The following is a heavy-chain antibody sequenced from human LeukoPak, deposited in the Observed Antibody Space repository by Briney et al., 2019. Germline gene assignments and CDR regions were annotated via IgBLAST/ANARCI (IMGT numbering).Heavy chain of an antibody. J-gene: IGHJ4*02. CDR3: ARRSYNSPFRY. CDR2: INHSGST. CDR1: GGSFIGYY. V-gene: IGHV4-34*01. Sequence: SEALSLTCAVYGGSFIGYYWSWIRQPPGKGLEWIGEINHSGSTNYNPSLKSRVTISVDTSKNHFSLNLRSVTAADTAVYYCARRSYNSPFRYWGQGTPVTVSS. D-gene: IGHD5-24*01.